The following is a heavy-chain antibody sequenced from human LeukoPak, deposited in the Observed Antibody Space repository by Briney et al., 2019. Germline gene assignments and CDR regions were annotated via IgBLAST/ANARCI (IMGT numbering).Heavy chain of an antibody. D-gene: IGHD2-2*01. CDR2: ISYDGSNK. CDR3: ARARYCSSTRCYSSYNYGMDV. Sequence: GGSLRLSCAASGFTFSSYGMHWVRQAPGKGLEWVAVISYDGSNKYYADSVKGRFTISRGNSKNTLYLQMNSLRAEDTAVYYCARARYCSSTRCYSSYNYGMDVWGQGTTVTVPS. V-gene: IGHV3-30*03. J-gene: IGHJ6*02. CDR1: GFTFSSYG.